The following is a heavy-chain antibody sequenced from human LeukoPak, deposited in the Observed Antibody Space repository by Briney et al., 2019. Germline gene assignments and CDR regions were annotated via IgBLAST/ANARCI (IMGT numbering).Heavy chain of an antibody. J-gene: IGHJ4*02. CDR3: ARVMTTLTGFDF. Sequence: GESLKISCKGSGYTFTTYWIGWVRQLPGKGLEWMGIIYPGDSDTRYSPSFQGQVTISADKSITTAYLQWSSLKASDTAMYYCARVMTTLTGFDFWGQGTLVTVSS. CDR2: IYPGDSDT. CDR1: GYTFTTYW. V-gene: IGHV5-51*01. D-gene: IGHD2/OR15-2a*01.